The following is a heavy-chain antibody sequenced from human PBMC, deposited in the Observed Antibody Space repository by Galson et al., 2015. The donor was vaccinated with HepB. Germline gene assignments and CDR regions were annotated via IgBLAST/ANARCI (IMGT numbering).Heavy chain of an antibody. V-gene: IGHV3-30*04. CDR2: ISYDGSNK. D-gene: IGHD5-12*01. J-gene: IGHJ4*02. Sequence: SLRLSCAASGFTFSSYAMHWVRQAPGKGLEWVAVISYDGSNKYYADSVKGRFTISRDNSKNTLYLQMNSLRAEDTAVYYCASSKLVVATTRGYLGYWGQGTLVTVSS. CDR1: GFTFSSYA. CDR3: ASSKLVVATTRGYLGY.